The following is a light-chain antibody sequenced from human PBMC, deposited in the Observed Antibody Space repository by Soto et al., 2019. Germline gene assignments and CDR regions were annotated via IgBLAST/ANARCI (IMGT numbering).Light chain of an antibody. CDR1: QSLSSTY. CDR3: QQYSSSPLT. CDR2: GAS. J-gene: IGKJ4*01. Sequence: EIVLTQSPGTLSLSPGERATLSCRASQSLSSTYLAWYQQKPGQAPRVLIYGASSRATGIPDRFSGSGSGTDFTLTIIRLEPEDFAIYYCQQYSSSPLTFGGGTRVEIK. V-gene: IGKV3-20*01.